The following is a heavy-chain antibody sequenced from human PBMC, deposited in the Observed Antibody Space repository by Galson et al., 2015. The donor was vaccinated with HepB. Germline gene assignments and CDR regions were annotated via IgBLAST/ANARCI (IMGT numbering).Heavy chain of an antibody. J-gene: IGHJ6*02. CDR2: ISSSCTI. CDR3: ARSGGGGYYYGVDV. D-gene: IGHD3-10*01. CDR1: GFIFSNYT. Sequence: SLRLSCAASGFIFSNYTMNRVRQAPGKGLEWVSYISSSCTIYYADSVKGRFTISRDNAKNSLYLQMSSLKAEDTAVYNCARSGGGGYYYGVDVWGQGTTVTVSS. V-gene: IGHV3-48*01.